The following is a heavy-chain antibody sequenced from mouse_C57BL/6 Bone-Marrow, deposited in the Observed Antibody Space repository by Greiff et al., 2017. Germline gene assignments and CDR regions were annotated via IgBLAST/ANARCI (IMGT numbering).Heavy chain of an antibody. D-gene: IGHD1-1*01. CDR1: GYAFTNYL. CDR2: INPGSGGT. J-gene: IGHJ4*01. V-gene: IGHV1-54*01. CDR3: ANSVITTVVMDY. Sequence: QVQLKESGAELVRPGTSVKVSCKASGYAFTNYLIEWVKQRPGQGLEWIGVINPGSGGTNYNEKFKGKATLTADKSSSTAYMQLSSLTSEDSAVYFCANSVITTVVMDYWGQGTSVTVSS.